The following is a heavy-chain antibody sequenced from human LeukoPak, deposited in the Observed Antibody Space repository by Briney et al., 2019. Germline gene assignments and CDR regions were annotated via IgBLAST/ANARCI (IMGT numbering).Heavy chain of an antibody. J-gene: IGHJ5*02. CDR3: ARGDGYCSSTSCYEGFDP. V-gene: IGHV1-2*02. CDR2: INPNSGGT. CDR1: GYTFTGYY. Sequence: GASVKVSCKASGYTFTGYYMHWVRQAPGQGLEWMGWINPNSGGTNYAQKFQGRVTMTRDTSISTAYMELSRLRSDDTAVYYCARGDGYCSSTSCYEGFDPWGQGTLVTVSS. D-gene: IGHD2-2*03.